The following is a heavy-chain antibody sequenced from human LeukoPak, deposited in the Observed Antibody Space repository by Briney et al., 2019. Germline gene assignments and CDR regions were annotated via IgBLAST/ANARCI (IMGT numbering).Heavy chain of an antibody. CDR1: GYTFTGYY. J-gene: IGHJ4*02. D-gene: IGHD2-15*01. V-gene: IGHV1-2*06. CDR2: INPNSGGT. CDR3: ARVSKSYCGGGSCYSIDY. Sequence: ASVKVSCKASGYTFTGYYMHWVRQAPGQGLEWMGRINPNSGGTNYAQKFQGRVTMTRDTPISTAYMELSRLRSDDTAVYYCARVSKSYCGGGSCYSIDYWGQGTLVTVSS.